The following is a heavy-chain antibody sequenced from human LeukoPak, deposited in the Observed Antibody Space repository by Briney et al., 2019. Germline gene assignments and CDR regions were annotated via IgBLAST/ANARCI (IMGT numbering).Heavy chain of an antibody. V-gene: IGHV1-69*04. Sequence: GASVKVSCKASGGTFSSYAISWVRQAPGQGLEWMGRIIPILGIANYAQKFQGRVTITADKSTSTAYMELSSLRSEDTAVYYRASSGTLVNYGSGSYYNSPFDYWGQGTLVTVSS. J-gene: IGHJ4*02. CDR1: GGTFSSYA. CDR2: IIPILGIA. CDR3: ASSGTLVNYGSGSYYNSPFDY. D-gene: IGHD3-10*01.